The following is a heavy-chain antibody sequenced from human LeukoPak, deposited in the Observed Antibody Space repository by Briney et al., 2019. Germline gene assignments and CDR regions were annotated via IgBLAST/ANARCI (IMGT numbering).Heavy chain of an antibody. V-gene: IGHV1-24*01. Sequence: ASVKVSCKVSGYTLTELSMHWVRQAPGKGLEWMGGYDPADGETIYAQKFQGRVTMTEDTSTDTASMELSRLRSDDTAVYYCARGDLSYYGSGSIDGDWFDPWGQGTLVTVSS. CDR2: YDPADGET. J-gene: IGHJ5*02. CDR3: ARGDLSYYGSGSIDGDWFDP. D-gene: IGHD3-10*01. CDR1: GYTLTELS.